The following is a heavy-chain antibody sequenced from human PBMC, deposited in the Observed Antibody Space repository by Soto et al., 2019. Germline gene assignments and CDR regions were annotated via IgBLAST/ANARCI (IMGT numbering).Heavy chain of an antibody. CDR2: ISAYNGNT. V-gene: IGHV1-18*01. Sequence: QVQLVQSGAEVKKPGASVKVSCKASGYTFTSYGISWVRQAPGQGLEWMVWISAYNGNTNYAQKLQGRVTMTTDTSTSTAYMELRSLRSDDTAVYYCARDIKVAGTYYYYGMDVWGQGTTVTVSS. J-gene: IGHJ6*02. CDR1: GYTFTSYG. D-gene: IGHD6-19*01. CDR3: ARDIKVAGTYYYYGMDV.